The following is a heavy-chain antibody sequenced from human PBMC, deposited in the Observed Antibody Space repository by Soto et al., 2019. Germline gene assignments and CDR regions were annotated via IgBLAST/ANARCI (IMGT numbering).Heavy chain of an antibody. CDR3: AGMVLGYCSGGSCAGWSDP. Sequence: QVQLQESGPGLVKPSETLSLTCTVSGGSISSYYWCWIRQPPGKGLEWTGYIYYSVSTNYNPSLKGRVPISVDTSKNQFALQLSSVSAAATAAYYCAGMVLGYCSGGSCAGWSDPWGQGTLFTVSS. CDR1: GGSISSYY. D-gene: IGHD2-15*01. J-gene: IGHJ5*02. CDR2: IYYSVST. V-gene: IGHV4-59*01.